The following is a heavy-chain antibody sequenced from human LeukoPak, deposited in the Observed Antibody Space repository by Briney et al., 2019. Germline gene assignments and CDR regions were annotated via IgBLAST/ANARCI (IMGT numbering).Heavy chain of an antibody. CDR3: ARKEKVYYYGSGSYDAFDI. CDR2: IYYSGST. V-gene: IGHV4-38-2*02. Sequence: SETLSLICTVSGYSISSGYYWGWIRQPPGKGLEWIGSIYYSGSTYYNPSLKSRVTISVDTSKNQFSLKLSSVTAADTAVYYCARKEKVYYYGSGSYDAFDIWGQGTMVTVSS. D-gene: IGHD3-10*01. J-gene: IGHJ3*02. CDR1: GYSISSGYY.